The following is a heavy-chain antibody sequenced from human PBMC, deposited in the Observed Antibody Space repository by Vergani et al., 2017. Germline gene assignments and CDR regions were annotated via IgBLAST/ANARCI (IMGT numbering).Heavy chain of an antibody. CDR3: TKDKSDRRFFIWFGGFDP. J-gene: IGHJ5*02. CDR2: IRYDGGKK. Sequence: QVQLVESGGGVVQRGGSLRLSCATSGFNFSNYGMHWVRQAPGKGLEWVAFIRYDGGKKYFADSVEGRFTISRDNSKNTLYLQMNSLRAEDTAVYYCTKDKSDRRFFIWFGGFDPWGQGTLVTVSS. CDR1: GFNFSNYG. V-gene: IGHV3-30*02. D-gene: IGHD3-10*01.